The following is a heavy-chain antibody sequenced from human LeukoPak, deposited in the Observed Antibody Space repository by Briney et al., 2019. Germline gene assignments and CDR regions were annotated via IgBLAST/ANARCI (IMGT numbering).Heavy chain of an antibody. CDR3: VRQFAS. Sequence: PGGSLGLSCAASGFTFGDHIMNWVRQLPGKRLEWVAYVSGSGSTVYYADSVKGRFTVSRDNGKSSLYLQMSSLRVEDTALYYCVRQFASWGQGTLVTVSS. V-gene: IGHV3-48*01. J-gene: IGHJ4*02. CDR1: GFTFGDHI. CDR2: VSGSGSTV.